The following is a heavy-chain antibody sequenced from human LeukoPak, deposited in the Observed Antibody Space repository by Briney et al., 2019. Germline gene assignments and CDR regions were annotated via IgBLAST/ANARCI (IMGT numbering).Heavy chain of an antibody. Sequence: GGSLRLSCAVSGFTFSSGYMHWVRQPPGKGPVWVSRISSDGSNTIYADSVKRRFTISRDDARNTLYLQMNSLRDADTAVYYCARYTGGGVYWGQGTLVTVSS. CDR1: GFTFSSGY. J-gene: IGHJ4*02. CDR2: ISSDGSNT. CDR3: ARYTGGGVY. V-gene: IGHV3-74*01. D-gene: IGHD2-2*02.